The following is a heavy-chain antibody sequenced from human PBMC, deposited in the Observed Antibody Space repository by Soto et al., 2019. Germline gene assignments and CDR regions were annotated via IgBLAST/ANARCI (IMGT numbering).Heavy chain of an antibody. CDR3: AKSRYGSGSHHNSVLDH. CDR1: GLTFSSYA. CDR2: ISGSGGST. D-gene: IGHD3-10*01. J-gene: IGHJ4*02. V-gene: IGHV3-23*01. Sequence: EVQLLESGGGLAQPGGSLRLSCAATGLTFSSYAMSWVRQAPGKGLEWVSVISGSGGSTYYADSVKGRFTISRDNSKNTLYLQMNTLRAEDTAVYYCAKSRYGSGSHHNSVLDHWGQGTLVTVSS.